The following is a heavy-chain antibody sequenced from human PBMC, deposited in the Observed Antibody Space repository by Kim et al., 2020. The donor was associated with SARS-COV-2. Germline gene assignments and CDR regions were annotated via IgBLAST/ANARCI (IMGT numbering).Heavy chain of an antibody. J-gene: IGHJ4*02. CDR3: ARRVEGTGTTAFDY. V-gene: IGHV4-59*01. D-gene: IGHD1-1*01. Sequence: NPALKSRVTISVDTSTNQFSLKLSSVTAADRAVYYCARRVEGTGTTAFDYWGQGTLVTVSS.